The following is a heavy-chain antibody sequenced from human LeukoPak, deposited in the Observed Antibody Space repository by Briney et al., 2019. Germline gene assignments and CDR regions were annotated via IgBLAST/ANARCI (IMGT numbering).Heavy chain of an antibody. CDR2: INTNTGNP. V-gene: IGHV7-4-1*02. CDR3: TRDASTINFDY. J-gene: IGHJ4*02. Sequence: ASVKVSCKASGYTFTSYAMNWVRQAPGQGLEWMGWINTNTGNPTYGQGFTGRFVFSLDTSVSTAYLQISSLEAEDTAVYYCTRDASTINFDYWGQGTLVTVSS. D-gene: IGHD3-3*01. CDR1: GYTFTSYA.